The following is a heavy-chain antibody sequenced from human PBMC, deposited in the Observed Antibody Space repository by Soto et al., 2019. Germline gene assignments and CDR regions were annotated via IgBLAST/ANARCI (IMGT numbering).Heavy chain of an antibody. CDR3: ARGSVVVVVAATVGPYYYGMDV. V-gene: IGHV1-46*01. Sequence: ASVKVSCKASGYTFTSYYMHWVRQAPGQGLKWMGIINPSGGSTSYAQKFQGRVTMTRDTSTSTVYMELSSLRSAGTAVYYCARGSVVVVVAATVGPYYYGMDVWGQGTKVTAP. CDR1: GYTFTSYY. CDR2: INPSGGST. J-gene: IGHJ6*02. D-gene: IGHD2-15*01.